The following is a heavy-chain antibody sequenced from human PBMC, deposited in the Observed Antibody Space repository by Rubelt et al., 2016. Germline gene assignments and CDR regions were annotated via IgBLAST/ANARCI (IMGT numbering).Heavy chain of an antibody. CDR1: GYTLTELS. J-gene: IGHJ4*02. Sequence: QVQLVQSGAEVKKPGASVKVSCKASGYTLTELSMHWVRQAPGKGLEWMGGFDPEDGETIYAQKFQGRVTMTTDTSTSTAYMELRSLRSDDTAVYYCARDLSSSSSFDYWGQGTLVTVSS. CDR3: ARDLSSSSSFDY. CDR2: FDPEDGET. V-gene: IGHV1-24*01. D-gene: IGHD6-6*01.